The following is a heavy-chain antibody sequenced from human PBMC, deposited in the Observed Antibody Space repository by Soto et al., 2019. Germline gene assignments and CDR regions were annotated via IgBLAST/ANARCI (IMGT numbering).Heavy chain of an antibody. CDR2: VSYDGSNK. Sequence: GGSLRLSCAASGFTFSSYGVHWVRQAPGKGLEWVASVSYDGSNKHYADSVKGRFTISRDNSKNTLYLQMNSLRAEDTAVYYCAKDGSHNFDYWGQGTLVTVSS. D-gene: IGHD1-26*01. J-gene: IGHJ4*02. V-gene: IGHV3-30*18. CDR1: GFTFSSYG. CDR3: AKDGSHNFDY.